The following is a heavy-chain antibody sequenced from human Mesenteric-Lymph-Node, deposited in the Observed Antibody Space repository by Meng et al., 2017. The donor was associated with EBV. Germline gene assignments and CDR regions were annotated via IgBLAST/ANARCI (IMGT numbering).Heavy chain of an antibody. CDR1: GGANSSSNG. CDR2: NYHNGIT. CDR3: ARDRGGGYDRGYYFDY. Sequence: QVLLEEAGPVLLEPSGSLSLSCDVCGGANSSSNGGSWVRQPPGRGLECIGENYHNGITNYNPSLKGRVTISLDKSKNQFILKLSSVTAADTAVYYCARDRGGGYDRGYYFDYWGQGTLVTVSS. D-gene: IGHD3-22*01. V-gene: IGHV4-4*02. J-gene: IGHJ4*02.